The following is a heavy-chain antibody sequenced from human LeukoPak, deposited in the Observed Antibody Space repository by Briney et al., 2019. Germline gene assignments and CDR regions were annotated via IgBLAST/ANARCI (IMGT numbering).Heavy chain of an antibody. CDR3: ARVHGDYVAYFQH. CDR2: INPNSGGT. CDR1: GYTFTGYY. J-gene: IGHJ1*01. Sequence: GASVTVSCKASGYTFTGYYMHWVRQAPGQGLEWMGWINPNSGGTNYAQKFQGRVTMTRDTSISTAYMELSRLRSDDTAVYYCARVHGDYVAYFQHWGQGTLVTVSS. V-gene: IGHV1-2*02. D-gene: IGHD4-17*01.